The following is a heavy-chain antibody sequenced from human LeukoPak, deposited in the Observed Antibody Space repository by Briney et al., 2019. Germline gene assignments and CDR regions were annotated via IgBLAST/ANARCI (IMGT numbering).Heavy chain of an antibody. CDR3: ARARIAARWFGP. J-gene: IGHJ5*02. V-gene: IGHV1-8*01. D-gene: IGHD6-6*01. Sequence: ASVKVSCKASGYTFTSYDINWVRQATGQGLEWMGWMNPNSGNTGYAQKFQGRVTMTRNTSISTAYMELSSLRSEDTAVYYCARARIAARWFGPWGQGTLVTVSS. CDR2: MNPNSGNT. CDR1: GYTFTSYD.